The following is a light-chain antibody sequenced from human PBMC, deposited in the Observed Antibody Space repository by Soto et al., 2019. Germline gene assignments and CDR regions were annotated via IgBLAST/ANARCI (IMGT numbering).Light chain of an antibody. CDR2: GAS. CDR3: QQYNNWPLT. V-gene: IGKV3-15*01. J-gene: IGKJ4*01. Sequence: EIVMTQSPATLSVSPGERATLSCRASQSVSSNLAWYQQKPGQAPRLLIYGASTRATGIPARFSGSGSGTEFTLTISCLQSEDFAGSYCQQYNNWPLTFGGGTKVEIK. CDR1: QSVSSN.